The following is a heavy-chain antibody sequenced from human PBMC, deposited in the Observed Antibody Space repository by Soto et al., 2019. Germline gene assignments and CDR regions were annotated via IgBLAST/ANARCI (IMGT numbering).Heavy chain of an antibody. D-gene: IGHD6-13*01. CDR1: GFTFRSFT. J-gene: IGHJ5*02. CDR3: TRDASRDSSARGWFDP. CDR2: ISSNSAYI. Sequence: EVQLVESGGGLVKLGGSLRLSCAASGFTFRSFTMNWVRRPPGKGLEWVSTISSNSAYIYYTDALRGRFTISRDNAKNSLHLQMNSLRAEDTAVYYCTRDASRDSSARGWFDPWGPGTLVTVSS. V-gene: IGHV3-21*02.